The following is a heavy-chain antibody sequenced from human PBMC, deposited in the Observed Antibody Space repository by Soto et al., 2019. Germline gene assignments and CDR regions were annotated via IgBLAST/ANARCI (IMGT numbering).Heavy chain of an antibody. CDR3: QLLTGGYYYGMDV. D-gene: IGHD2-2*01. Sequence: GGSLKNSRKGSGYSFSRYWVSWVRQMPGKGLEWMGRIDPSDSYTNYSPSFQGHVTISADKSISTAYLQWSSLKASDTAMYYCQLLTGGYYYGMDVWGQGTTVTVSS. J-gene: IGHJ6*02. CDR2: IDPSDSYT. CDR1: GYSFSRYW. V-gene: IGHV5-10-1*01.